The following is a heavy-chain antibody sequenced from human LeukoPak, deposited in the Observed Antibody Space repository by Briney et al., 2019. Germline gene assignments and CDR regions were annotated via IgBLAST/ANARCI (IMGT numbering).Heavy chain of an antibody. CDR1: GYTFTGYY. CDR2: ISAYNGNT. J-gene: IGHJ4*02. V-gene: IGHV1-18*04. CDR3: ARGTTVTTTRILAY. Sequence: ASVKVSCKASGYTFTGYYMHWVRQAPGQGLEWMGWISAYNGNTNYAQKLQGRVTMTTDTSTSTAYMELRSLRSDDTAVYYCARGTTVTTTRILAYWGQGTLVTVSS. D-gene: IGHD4-17*01.